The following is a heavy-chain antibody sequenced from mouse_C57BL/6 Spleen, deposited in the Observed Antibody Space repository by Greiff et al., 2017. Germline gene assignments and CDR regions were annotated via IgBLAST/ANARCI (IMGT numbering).Heavy chain of an antibody. Sequence: EVQLVESGGGLVKPGGSLKLSCAASGFTFSDYGMHWVRQAPETGLEWVAYISSGSSTIYYADTVKGRFTISRDNAQNTLFLQMTSLRSEDTAMYYCARYDDYDGDYYAMDYWGQGTSVTVSS. V-gene: IGHV5-17*01. CDR2: ISSGSSTI. CDR3: ARYDDYDGDYYAMDY. J-gene: IGHJ4*01. D-gene: IGHD2-4*01. CDR1: GFTFSDYG.